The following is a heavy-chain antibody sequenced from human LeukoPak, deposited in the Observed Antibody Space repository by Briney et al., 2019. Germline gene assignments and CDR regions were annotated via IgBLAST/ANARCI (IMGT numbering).Heavy chain of an antibody. D-gene: IGHD3-10*01. V-gene: IGHV4-38-2*02. CDR1: GYSISSGHY. Sequence: SETLSLTCTVSGYSISSGHYWGWIRQPPGQGLEWIGSMYHSGSTYYNLPLKSRVAISEDTSKNQFSLKLRSVTAADAAVYYCARGPRFGELLWHWFDPWGQGTLVTVSS. CDR2: MYHSGST. J-gene: IGHJ5*02. CDR3: ARGPRFGELLWHWFDP.